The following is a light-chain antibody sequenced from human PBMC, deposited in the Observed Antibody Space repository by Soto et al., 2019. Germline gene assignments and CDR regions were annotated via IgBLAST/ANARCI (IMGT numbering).Light chain of an antibody. CDR3: QQSFSTPTWT. Sequence: DLQMTQSPSSLSASVGDRVTITCRASQSISIYLNWYQQKPGKAPNLLIYGATTLQSGVPSRFSGSGSGTDFTLTISSLQPEDFATYYCQQSFSTPTWTFGQGTKVEIK. CDR2: GAT. J-gene: IGKJ1*01. V-gene: IGKV1-39*01. CDR1: QSISIY.